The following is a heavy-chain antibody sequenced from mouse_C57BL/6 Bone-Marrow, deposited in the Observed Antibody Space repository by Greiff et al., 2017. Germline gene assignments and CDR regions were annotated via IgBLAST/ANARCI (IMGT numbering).Heavy chain of an antibody. Sequence: QVHVKQPGAELVKPGASVKLSCKASGYTFTSYWMHWVKQRPGRGLEWIGRIDPNSGGTKYNEKFKSKATLTVDKPSSTAYMQLSSLTSEDSAVYYWSRDDYGSSHWYFDVWGTGTTVTVSA. J-gene: IGHJ1*03. CDR3: SRDDYGSSHWYFDV. D-gene: IGHD1-1*01. CDR1: GYTFTSYW. V-gene: IGHV1-72*01. CDR2: IDPNSGGT.